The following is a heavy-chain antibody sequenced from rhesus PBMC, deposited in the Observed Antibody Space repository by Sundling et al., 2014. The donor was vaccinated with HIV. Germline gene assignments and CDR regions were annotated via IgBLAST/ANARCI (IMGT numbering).Heavy chain of an antibody. D-gene: IGHD5-30*01. V-gene: IGHV4-93*01. CDR1: GASISSSNW. CDR3: ARNPGGYSNYGLDS. J-gene: IGHJ6*01. Sequence: QVQLQESGPGLVKPSETLSVTCAVSGASISSSNWWHWIRQSPGKGLEWIGNIYGNGGSPEYNPSLKSRVTISKDTSKNQFSLKLSSVTAADTAVYYCARNPGGYSNYGLDSWGQGVVVTVSS. CDR2: IYGNGGSP.